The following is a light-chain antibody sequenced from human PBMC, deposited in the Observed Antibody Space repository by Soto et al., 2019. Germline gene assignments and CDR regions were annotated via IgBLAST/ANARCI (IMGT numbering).Light chain of an antibody. J-gene: IGKJ1*01. CDR1: QSISSW. CDR3: QQYGSYSWT. Sequence: DIQMTQSPSTVSASVGDRVTITCRASQSISSWLAWYQQKPGKAPKLLIYDASSLESGVPSRFSGSGSGTEFTLTISSLQTDDFATYYCQQYGSYSWTFGQGTKVDIK. V-gene: IGKV1-5*01. CDR2: DAS.